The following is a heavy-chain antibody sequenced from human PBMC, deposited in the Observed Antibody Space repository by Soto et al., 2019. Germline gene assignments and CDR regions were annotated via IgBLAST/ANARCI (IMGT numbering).Heavy chain of an antibody. J-gene: IGHJ4*02. V-gene: IGHV3-30*18. CDR2: ISYDRSNK. D-gene: IGHD3-3*01. Sequence: GGSLRLSCAASGFTFSSYGMHWVRQAPGKGLEWVAVISYDRSNKYYADSVKGRFTISRDNSKNTLYLQVNSLRAEDTAVYYCAKDERFRTFWSGYLDYWGQGTLVTDSS. CDR3: AKDERFRTFWSGYLDY. CDR1: GFTFSSYG.